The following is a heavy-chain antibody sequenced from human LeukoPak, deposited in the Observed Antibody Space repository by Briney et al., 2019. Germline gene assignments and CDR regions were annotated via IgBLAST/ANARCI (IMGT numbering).Heavy chain of an antibody. CDR1: VGSISSYY. D-gene: IGHD2-15*01. V-gene: IGHV4-59*01. J-gene: IGHJ5*02. CDR3: ARGEGFCSGGSCFGYWFDP. Sequence: PSETLSLTCTVSVGSISSYYWSWIRQPPGKGLEWIGYSYYSGSTNYNPSLKSRVTISVDTSKNQFSLKLSSVTAADTAVYYCARGEGFCSGGSCFGYWFDPWGQGTLVTVSS. CDR2: SYYSGST.